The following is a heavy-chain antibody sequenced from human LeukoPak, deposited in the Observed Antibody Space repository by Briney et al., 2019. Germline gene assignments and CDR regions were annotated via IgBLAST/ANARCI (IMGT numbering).Heavy chain of an antibody. CDR1: GGSISSYY. J-gene: IGHJ6*02. Sequence: SETLSLTCTVSGGSISSYYWSWIRQPPGKGLEWIGYIYYSGSTNYNPSLKSRVTISVDTSKNQFSLKLSSVTAADTAVCYCARETIAVAGAYYYYYYGMDVWGQGTTVTVSS. D-gene: IGHD6-19*01. CDR2: IYYSGST. CDR3: ARETIAVAGAYYYYYYGMDV. V-gene: IGHV4-59*01.